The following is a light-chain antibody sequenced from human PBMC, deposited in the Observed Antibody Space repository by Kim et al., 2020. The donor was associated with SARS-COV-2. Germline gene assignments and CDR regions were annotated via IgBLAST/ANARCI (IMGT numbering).Light chain of an antibody. Sequence: PVWTVNSTCASSTGALTSAHVPDWFQQRPDRAPRTLIYETINKHSWPPARFSGSLLGGKASLTLSGAQREDEAEYYCLLSYSGPRVFGGGTQLTVL. J-gene: IGLJ2*01. CDR1: TGALTSAHV. CDR2: ETI. V-gene: IGLV7-46*01. CDR3: LLSYSGPRV.